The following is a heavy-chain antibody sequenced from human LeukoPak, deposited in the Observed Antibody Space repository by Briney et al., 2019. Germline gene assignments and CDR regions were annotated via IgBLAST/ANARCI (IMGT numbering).Heavy chain of an antibody. J-gene: IGHJ4*02. CDR2: ISYDGSNK. D-gene: IGHD3-10*01. Sequence: GGSLRLSCVASGFIFSNYWIHWVRQAPGEGLVWVAVISYDGSNKYYADSVKGRFTISRDNSKNTLYLQMNSLRAEDTAVYYCAKVRPDRNYYGSGSLDYWGQGTLVTISS. V-gene: IGHV3-30*18. CDR3: AKVRPDRNYYGSGSLDY. CDR1: GFIFSNYW.